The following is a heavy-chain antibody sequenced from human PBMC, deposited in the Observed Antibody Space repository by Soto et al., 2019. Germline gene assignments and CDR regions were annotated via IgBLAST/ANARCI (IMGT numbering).Heavy chain of an antibody. J-gene: IGHJ5*02. CDR3: ARDRGVYYYGSGSYYNPFDP. V-gene: IGHV3-48*01. D-gene: IGHD3-10*01. Sequence: GGSLRLSCAASGFTFSSYSMNWVRQAPGKGLEWVSYISSSSSSIYYADSVKGRFTISRDNVKNSLYLQMNSLRAEDTAVYYCARDRGVYYYGSGSYYNPFDPWGQGTLVTVSS. CDR2: ISSSSSSI. CDR1: GFTFSSYS.